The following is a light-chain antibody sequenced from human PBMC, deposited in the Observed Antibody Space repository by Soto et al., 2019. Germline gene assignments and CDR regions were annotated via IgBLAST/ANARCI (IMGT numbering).Light chain of an antibody. CDR3: QQHNSYPWT. J-gene: IGKJ1*01. CDR2: KAS. CDR1: QSISSW. Sequence: DIQMAHSPSALSASVKDRVTITCRASQSISSWLAWYQQKPGKAPKLLIYKASSLESGVPSRFSGSGSGTEFTLTISSLQPDDFATYYCQQHNSYPWTFGQGTKVDI. V-gene: IGKV1-5*03.